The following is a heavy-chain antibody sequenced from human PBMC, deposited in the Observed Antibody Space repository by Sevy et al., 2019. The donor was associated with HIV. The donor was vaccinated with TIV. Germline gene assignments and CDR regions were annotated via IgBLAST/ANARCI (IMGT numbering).Heavy chain of an antibody. CDR2: INQDGSEV. V-gene: IGHV3-7*01. CDR3: ARRYFDL. Sequence: GGSLRLSCKASGFSFTDFWMQWVRQVPGKGPEWVANINQDGSEVYYVDSVKGRFTISRDNAESALYLQMHGLRAGDAATYFCARRYFDLWGQGTVVTVSS. J-gene: IGHJ4*02. CDR1: GFSFTDFW.